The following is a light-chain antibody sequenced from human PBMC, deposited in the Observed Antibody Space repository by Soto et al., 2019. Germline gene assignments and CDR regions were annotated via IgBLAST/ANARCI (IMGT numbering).Light chain of an antibody. CDR1: QSVSSSY. Sequence: EIVLTQSPGTLPLSPGERATLSCRASQSVSSSYLVWYQQKPGQAPRLLIYGASSRATGVPDRFSGSGSGTDFTLTISRLEPEDFAVYYCQLYGSSLTVGGGTKVDIK. J-gene: IGKJ4*01. CDR3: QLYGSSLT. V-gene: IGKV3-20*01. CDR2: GAS.